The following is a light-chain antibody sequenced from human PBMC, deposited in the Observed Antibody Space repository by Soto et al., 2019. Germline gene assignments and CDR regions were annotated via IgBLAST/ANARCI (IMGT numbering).Light chain of an antibody. CDR3: QQYGHSLWT. Sequence: EIVLTQSPGTLSLSPGERATLSCRTSQSVSSKLAWYQQKPGQAPRPLIYGASTRATGIPARFSGSGSGTDFTLTISRLEPEDYAVYYCQQYGHSLWTFGQGTKVDIK. V-gene: IGKV3-20*01. CDR1: QSVSSK. CDR2: GAS. J-gene: IGKJ1*01.